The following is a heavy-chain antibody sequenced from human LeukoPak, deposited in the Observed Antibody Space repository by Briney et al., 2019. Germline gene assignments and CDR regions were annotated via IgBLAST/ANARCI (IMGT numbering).Heavy chain of an antibody. CDR1: GYSSTSYW. CDR2: IYPGDSDT. CDR3: ARHIRGFSGWYLLDY. J-gene: IGHJ4*02. Sequence: GESLKISCKGSGYSSTSYWIGWVRQMPGKGLEWMGIIYPGDSDTRYSPSFQGQVTISADKSISTAYLQWSSLKASDTTMYYCARHIRGFSGWYLLDYWGQGTLVTVSS. V-gene: IGHV5-51*01. D-gene: IGHD6-19*01.